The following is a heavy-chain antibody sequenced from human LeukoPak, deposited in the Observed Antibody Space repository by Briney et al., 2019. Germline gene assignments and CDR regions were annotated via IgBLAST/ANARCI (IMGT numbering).Heavy chain of an antibody. J-gene: IGHJ4*02. CDR2: VSSSSSYI. V-gene: IGHV3-21*01. CDR3: ARGRSNYDILTD. D-gene: IGHD3-9*01. Sequence: GGSLRLSCAASGFTFSSYSMNWVRQAPGKGLEWVSSVSSSSSYIYYADSVKGRFTISRDNAKSSLYLQMNSLRAEDTAVYYCARGRSNYDILTDWGQGTLVTVSS. CDR1: GFTFSSYS.